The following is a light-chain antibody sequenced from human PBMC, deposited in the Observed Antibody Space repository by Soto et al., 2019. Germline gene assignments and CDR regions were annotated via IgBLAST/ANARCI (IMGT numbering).Light chain of an antibody. CDR3: CSYAGSGTLL. CDR2: EGS. J-gene: IGLJ2*01. Sequence: QSALTQPASVSGSPGQSITISCTGTSSDVGNYNLVSWYQQHPGKAPKLMIYEGSKRPSGVSNRFSGSKSGNTASLTISGLQAEDEADHYCCSYAGSGTLLFGGGTKLTVL. CDR1: SSDVGNYNL. V-gene: IGLV2-23*01.